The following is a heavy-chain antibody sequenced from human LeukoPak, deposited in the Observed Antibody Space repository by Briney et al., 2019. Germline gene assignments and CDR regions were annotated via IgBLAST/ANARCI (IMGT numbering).Heavy chain of an antibody. Sequence: GGSLRLSCAASGFTFSSYAMTWVRQAPGKGLEWVSGISNSGYSTYYADSVKGRFTISRDNSKNTLYLQMNSLRAKDTAVYYCARDGSSYYNDYWGQGTLVTVSS. CDR1: GFTFSSYA. V-gene: IGHV3-23*01. D-gene: IGHD6-13*01. J-gene: IGHJ4*02. CDR2: ISNSGYST. CDR3: ARDGSSYYNDY.